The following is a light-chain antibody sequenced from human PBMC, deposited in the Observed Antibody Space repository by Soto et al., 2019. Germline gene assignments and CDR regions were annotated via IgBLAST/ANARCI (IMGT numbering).Light chain of an antibody. CDR2: DAS. CDR1: QSVASF. Sequence: IVLTHSLSSLSLSTLQIATLSWTGSQSVASFLAWYQQTPGKAPRLLIYDASNRATGIPARFSGSGFGTDFTLTISSLELEDFEVYYCQQRSNWPSLTFGGGTKVDIK. V-gene: IGKV3-11*01. CDR3: QQRSNWPSLT. J-gene: IGKJ4*01.